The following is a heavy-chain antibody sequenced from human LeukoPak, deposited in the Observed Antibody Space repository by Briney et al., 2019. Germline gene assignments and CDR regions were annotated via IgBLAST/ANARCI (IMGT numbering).Heavy chain of an antibody. D-gene: IGHD3-10*01. J-gene: IGHJ6*03. V-gene: IGHV3-74*01. CDR2: ISTDGTTT. Sequence: GGSLRLSCAASGFPFRSHWMHWVRQVPGKGLVWVSHISTDGTTTNYADSVKGRFTISRDNSKNTLYLQMNSLRAEDTAVYYCAKYYYGSGSSFSYYYYYYMDVWGKGTTVTVSS. CDR3: AKYYYGSGSSFSYYYYYYMDV. CDR1: GFPFRSHW.